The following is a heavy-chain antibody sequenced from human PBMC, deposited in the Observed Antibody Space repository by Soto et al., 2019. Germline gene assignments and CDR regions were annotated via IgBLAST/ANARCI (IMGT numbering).Heavy chain of an antibody. Sequence: QVQLVQSGAEVRKPGASVKVSCKASGYSFTNYGISWVRQAPGQGLEWMGWISAYNGNTKFAQKVQGRVTMATDTSTTTAYMELRSLRSDDTAVYYCARDFRPKNPVATPNFEYWGQGTLVTVSS. J-gene: IGHJ4*02. D-gene: IGHD6-19*01. CDR3: ARDFRPKNPVATPNFEY. CDR2: ISAYNGNT. CDR1: GYSFTNYG. V-gene: IGHV1-18*01.